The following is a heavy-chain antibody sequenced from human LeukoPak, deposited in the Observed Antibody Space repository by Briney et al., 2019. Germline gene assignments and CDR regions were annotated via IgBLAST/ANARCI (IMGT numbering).Heavy chain of an antibody. CDR2: IYYSGGT. V-gene: IGHV4-61*01. CDR3: ATASPVVAAVNIHAFDI. CDR1: GGSVSSGSYY. J-gene: IGHJ3*02. D-gene: IGHD2-15*01. Sequence: SETLSLTCTVSGGSVSSGSYYWSWIRQPPGKGLEWIGYIYYSGGTNYNPSLKSRVTISVDTSKNQFSLKLSSVTAADTAVYYCATASPVVAAVNIHAFDIWGQGTMVTVSS.